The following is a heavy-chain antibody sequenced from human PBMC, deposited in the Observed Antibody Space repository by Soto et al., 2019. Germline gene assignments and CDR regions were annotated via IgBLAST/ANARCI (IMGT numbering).Heavy chain of an antibody. J-gene: IGHJ6*02. CDR3: ARARIVVVAATHYYYYGMDV. Sequence: GGSLRLSCAASGFTFSSYSMNWVRQAPGKGLEWVSSISSSSSYIYYADSVKGRFTISRDNAKNSLYLQMNSLRAEDTAVYYCARARIVVVAATHYYYYGMDVWGQGTTVTVSS. CDR1: GFTFSSYS. CDR2: ISSSSSYI. V-gene: IGHV3-21*01. D-gene: IGHD2-15*01.